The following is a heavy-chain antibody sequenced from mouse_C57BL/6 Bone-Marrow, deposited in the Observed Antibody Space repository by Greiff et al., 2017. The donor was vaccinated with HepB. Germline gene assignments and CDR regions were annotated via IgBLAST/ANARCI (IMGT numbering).Heavy chain of an antibody. Sequence: EVKLQQSGPVLVKPGASVKMSCKASGYTFTDYYMNWVKQSHGKSLEWIGVINPYNGGTSYNQKFKGKATLTVDKSSSTAYMELNSLTSEDSAVYYCARDDYDGAYWGQGTLVTVSA. D-gene: IGHD2-4*01. J-gene: IGHJ3*01. CDR2: INPYNGGT. CDR1: GYTFTDYY. V-gene: IGHV1-19*01. CDR3: ARDDYDGAY.